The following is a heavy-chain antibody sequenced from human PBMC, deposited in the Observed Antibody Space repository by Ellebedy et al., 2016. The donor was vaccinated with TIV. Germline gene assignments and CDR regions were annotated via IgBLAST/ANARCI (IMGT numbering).Heavy chain of an antibody. J-gene: IGHJ5*02. CDR3: AKEVPRARYCSHTTCPGTWFDP. Sequence: MPSETLSLTCGVYGGSSSAYYWSWIRQPPGKGLEWIGEINHSGSTNYNPSLESRVTISVDTSKNQFSLKLSSVTAADTAVYYCAKEVPRARYCSHTTCPGTWFDPWGQGTLVTVSS. CDR1: GGSSSAYY. D-gene: IGHD2-2*01. CDR2: INHSGST. V-gene: IGHV4-34*01.